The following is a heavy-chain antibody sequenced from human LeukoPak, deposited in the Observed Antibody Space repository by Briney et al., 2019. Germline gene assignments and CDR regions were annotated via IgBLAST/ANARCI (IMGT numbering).Heavy chain of an antibody. CDR3: ARGGYCSSTSCRQLDY. CDR1: GFTFSSYA. Sequence: GGSLRLSCAVSGFTFSSYAMHWVRQAPGKGLEWVAVISYDGSNKYYADSVKGRFTISRDNAKNSLYLQMNSLRAEDTAVYYCARGGYCSSTSCRQLDYWGQGTLVTVSS. V-gene: IGHV3-30*04. CDR2: ISYDGSNK. J-gene: IGHJ4*02. D-gene: IGHD2-2*01.